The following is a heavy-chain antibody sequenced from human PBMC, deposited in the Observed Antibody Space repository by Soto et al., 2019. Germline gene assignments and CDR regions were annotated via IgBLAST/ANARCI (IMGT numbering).Heavy chain of an antibody. J-gene: IGHJ4*02. Sequence: PSLTCTVSGAPVTSETHFWTWIRQPPGKGLEWIGYMYYSGITNSNPALKSRVTLSVDRSRNQFSLSLSSVTAADTAVYYCAREDMSGTYYFDYWGPGTQVTVSS. D-gene: IGHD1-26*01. CDR3: AREDMSGTYYFDY. V-gene: IGHV4-61*01. CDR2: MYYSGIT. CDR1: GAPVTSETHF.